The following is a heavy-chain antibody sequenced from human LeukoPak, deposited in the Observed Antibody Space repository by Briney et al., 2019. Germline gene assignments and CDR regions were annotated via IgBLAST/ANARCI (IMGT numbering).Heavy chain of an antibody. Sequence: SVKVSCKASGGTFSSYAISWVRQAPGQGLEWMGGIIPIFGTANYAQKFQGRVTITTDESTSTAYMELSSLRSEDTAVYYCARGNFIVVVPAAIRIGYYFDYWGQGTLVTVSS. D-gene: IGHD2-2*02. CDR2: IIPIFGTA. CDR1: GGTFSSYA. J-gene: IGHJ4*02. CDR3: ARGNFIVVVPAAIRIGYYFDY. V-gene: IGHV1-69*05.